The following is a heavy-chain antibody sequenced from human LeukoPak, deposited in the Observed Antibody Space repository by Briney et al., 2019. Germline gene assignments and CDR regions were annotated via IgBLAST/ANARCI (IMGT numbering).Heavy chain of an antibody. D-gene: IGHD1-26*01. CDR2: ISGSGGST. J-gene: IGHJ4*02. CDR3: ARDGGYSGSYGVDY. Sequence: GGSLRLSCAASGFTFSSYAMSWVRQAPGKGLEWVSAISGSGGSTYYADSVKGRFTISRDNSKNTLYLQMNSLRAEDTAVYYCARDGGYSGSYGVDYWGQGTPVTVSS. CDR1: GFTFSSYA. V-gene: IGHV3-23*01.